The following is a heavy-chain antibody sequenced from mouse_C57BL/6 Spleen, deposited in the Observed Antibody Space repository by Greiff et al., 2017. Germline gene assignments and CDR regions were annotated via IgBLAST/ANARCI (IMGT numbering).Heavy chain of an antibody. CDR3: ARDGLIYDGYYGYAMDY. Sequence: EVQRVESGGGLVKPGGSLKLSCAASGFTFSDYGMHWVRQAPEKGLEWVAYISSGSSTIYYADTVKGRFTISRDNAKNTLFLQMTSLRSEDTAMYYCARDGLIYDGYYGYAMDYWGQGTSVTVSS. V-gene: IGHV5-17*01. CDR2: ISSGSSTI. CDR1: GFTFSDYG. J-gene: IGHJ4*01. D-gene: IGHD2-3*01.